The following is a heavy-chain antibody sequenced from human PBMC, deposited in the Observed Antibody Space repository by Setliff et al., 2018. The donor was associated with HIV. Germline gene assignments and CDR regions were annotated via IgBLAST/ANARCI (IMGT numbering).Heavy chain of an antibody. CDR3: ARAQAYYGGYDAFDI. CDR1: GYTFISYY. D-gene: IGHD3-3*01. CDR2: INPSGAST. J-gene: IGHJ3*02. Sequence: ASVKVSCKASGYTFISYYMHWVRQAPRQGLEWMGIINPSGASTSYAQKFQGRVTMTRDTSTSTMYMELSSLRSEDTAVYYCARAQAYYGGYDAFDIWGQGTMVTVSS. V-gene: IGHV1-46*01.